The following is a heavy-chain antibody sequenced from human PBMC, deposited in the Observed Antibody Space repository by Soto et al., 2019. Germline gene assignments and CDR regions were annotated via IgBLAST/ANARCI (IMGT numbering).Heavy chain of an antibody. CDR3: ATLVIQSRGVIITNYYYYGMDV. V-gene: IGHV4-39*01. Sequence: PSETLSLTCTVSGGSISSSSYYWGWIRQPPGKGLEWIGSIYYSGSTYYNPSLKSRVTISVDTSKNQFSLKLSSVTAADTAVYYCATLVIQSRGVIITNYYYYGMDVWGQGTTVTVSS. J-gene: IGHJ6*02. D-gene: IGHD3-10*01. CDR2: IYYSGST. CDR1: GGSISSSSYY.